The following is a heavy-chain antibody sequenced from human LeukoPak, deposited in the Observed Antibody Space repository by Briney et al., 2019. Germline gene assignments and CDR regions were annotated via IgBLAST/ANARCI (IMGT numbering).Heavy chain of an antibody. Sequence: GGSLRLSCAASGFTFTSYGIHWVRQAPGKGLEWVAFIRDGGSDEHYADSVKGRFTISRDISKNTVYLQMNSLRIEDTAVYYCARDFYASGSLDYWGQGTLVTVSS. CDR2: IRDGGSDE. V-gene: IGHV3-30*02. J-gene: IGHJ4*02. CDR1: GFTFTSYG. D-gene: IGHD3-10*01. CDR3: ARDFYASGSLDY.